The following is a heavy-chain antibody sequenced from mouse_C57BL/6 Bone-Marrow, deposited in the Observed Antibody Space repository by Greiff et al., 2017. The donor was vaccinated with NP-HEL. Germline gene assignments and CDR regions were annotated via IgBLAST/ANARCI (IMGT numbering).Heavy chain of an antibody. CDR2: IHPNSGST. V-gene: IGHV1-64*01. D-gene: IGHD2-3*01. CDR3: ARNGYYDYYYAMDY. J-gene: IGHJ4*01. Sequence: QVQLQQSGAELVKPGASVKLSCKASGYTFTSYWMHWVKQRPGQGLEWIGMIHPNSGSTNYNEKFKSKATLTVDKSSSTAYMQLSSLTSEDSAVYYCARNGYYDYYYAMDYWGQGTSVTVSS. CDR1: GYTFTSYW.